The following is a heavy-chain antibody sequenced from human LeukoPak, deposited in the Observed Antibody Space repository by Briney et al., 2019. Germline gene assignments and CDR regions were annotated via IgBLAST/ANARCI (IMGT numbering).Heavy chain of an antibody. V-gene: IGHV7-4-1*02. Sequence: ASVKVSCKASGYTFTSYAMNWVRQAPGQGLEWMGWINTNTGNPTYAQGFTGRFVFSLDTSVSTAYLQISSLKAEDTAVYYCARDADYYDSSGYYSPGANYFDYWGQGTLVTVSS. D-gene: IGHD3-22*01. J-gene: IGHJ4*02. CDR3: ARDADYYDSSGYYSPGANYFDY. CDR2: INTNTGNP. CDR1: GYTFTSYA.